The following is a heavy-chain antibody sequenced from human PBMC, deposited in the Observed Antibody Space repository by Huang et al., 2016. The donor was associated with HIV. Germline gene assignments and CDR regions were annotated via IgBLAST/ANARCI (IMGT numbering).Heavy chain of an antibody. CDR3: AREGQAQGYRMGSWDY. CDR2: IHIGGSK. J-gene: IGHJ4*02. Sequence: EVQLVESGGGLIEPGGSLRLSCAASGFTVSSHYMSWVRQAPGTGPEWVSAIHIGGSKYYRDSVNGRFTISRDNSKNTLYLQMSSLRVEDTAIYYCAREGQAQGYRMGSWDYWGQGTLVAVSS. CDR1: GFTVSSHY. D-gene: IGHD3-16*02. V-gene: IGHV3-53*01.